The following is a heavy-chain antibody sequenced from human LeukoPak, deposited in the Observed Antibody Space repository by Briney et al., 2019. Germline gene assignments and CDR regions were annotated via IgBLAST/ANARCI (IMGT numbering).Heavy chain of an antibody. CDR2: ISSSSSTI. Sequence: GGSLRLSCAASGFTFSSYSMNWVRQAPGKGLEWVSYISSSSSTIYYADSVKGRFTISRDNAKNSLYLQMNSLRAEDTAVYYCARVGPERYSYGFNYYYYYYMDVWGKGTTVTVSS. CDR1: GFTFSSYS. D-gene: IGHD5-18*01. V-gene: IGHV3-48*01. CDR3: ARVGPERYSYGFNYYYYYYMDV. J-gene: IGHJ6*03.